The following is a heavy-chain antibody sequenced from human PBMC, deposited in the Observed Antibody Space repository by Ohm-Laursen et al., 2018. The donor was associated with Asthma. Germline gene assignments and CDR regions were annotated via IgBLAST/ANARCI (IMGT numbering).Heavy chain of an antibody. CDR2: ISSSSSYT. CDR1: GFTFSDYY. V-gene: IGHV3-11*06. D-gene: IGHD1-26*01. CDR3: ARDGGLVWWELRGGVDY. J-gene: IGHJ4*02. Sequence: GSLRLSCTASGFTFSDYYMSWIRQAPGKGLEWVSYISSSSSYTNYADSVKGRFTISRDNSKNTLYLQMNSLRAEDTAVYYCARDGGLVWWELRGGVDYWGQGTLVTVSS.